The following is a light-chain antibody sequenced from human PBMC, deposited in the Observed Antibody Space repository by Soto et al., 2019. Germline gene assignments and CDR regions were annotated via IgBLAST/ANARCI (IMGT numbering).Light chain of an antibody. CDR1: QGITNY. V-gene: IGKV1-27*01. CDR3: QKYNIAPYT. J-gene: IGKJ2*01. Sequence: DIQMTQSPSSLSASVGDRVTITCRTSQGITNYLAWYQQKPGKVPKLLIYGASTLQSGVPSRFSGSGSGTEFTLTISSLQAEYVATYYCQKYNIAPYTFGPGTKLDIK. CDR2: GAS.